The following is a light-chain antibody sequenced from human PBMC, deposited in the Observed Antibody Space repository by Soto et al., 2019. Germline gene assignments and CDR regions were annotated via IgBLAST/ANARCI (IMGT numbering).Light chain of an antibody. V-gene: IGLV2-14*01. CDR2: DVS. CDR1: SSDVGGYNY. CDR3: SSYTGSSTRYV. J-gene: IGLJ1*01. Sequence: QSVLTQPASVSGSPGQSTTISCTGTSSDVGGYNYVSWYQQHPGKAPKLMIYDVSHRPSGVSDRFSGSKSGNTASLTISGLQAEDEADYYCSSYTGSSTRYVFGTGAKVTVL.